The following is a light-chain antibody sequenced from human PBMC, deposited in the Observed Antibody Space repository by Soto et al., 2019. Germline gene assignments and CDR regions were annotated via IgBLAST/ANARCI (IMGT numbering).Light chain of an antibody. CDR3: AAWDDSLYGVV. V-gene: IGLV1-44*01. CDR2: TDN. CDR1: SPPIASNT. Sequence: VLTPPPPASRTPRARGTLSFFLGSPPIASNTVNWYQQLPGTAPKVLIYTDNQRPSGVPDRFSGSKSGTSASLAISGLQSEDEADYYCAAWDDSLYGVVFGGGTK. J-gene: IGLJ2*01.